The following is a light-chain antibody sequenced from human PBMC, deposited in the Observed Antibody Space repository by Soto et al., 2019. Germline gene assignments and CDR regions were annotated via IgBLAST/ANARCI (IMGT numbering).Light chain of an antibody. Sequence: DIQMTQSPSSLSASVGDRVTITCRASQSISRRLNWYQQKPGKAPNLLIYTASSLQSGVPSRFSGSGSGTDFTLAISSLQPEDFATYYCQQSYSTPLTCGGGTKVEIK. V-gene: IGKV1-39*01. CDR3: QQSYSTPLT. CDR2: TAS. CDR1: QSISRR. J-gene: IGKJ4*01.